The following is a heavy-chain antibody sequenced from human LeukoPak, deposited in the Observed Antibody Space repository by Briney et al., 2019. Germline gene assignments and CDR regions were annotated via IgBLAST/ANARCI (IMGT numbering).Heavy chain of an antibody. V-gene: IGHV1-58*01. CDR1: GFTFTSSA. J-gene: IGHJ4*02. Sequence: SVKVSCKASGFTFTSSAVQWVRQARGQRLEWIGWIVVGSGNTNYAQKFQERVTMTRDTSTTTVYMELSSLRSEDTAVYYCARAGVGSGWSTNYFDYWGQGTLVTVSS. CDR3: ARAGVGSGWSTNYFDY. D-gene: IGHD6-19*01. CDR2: IVVGSGNT.